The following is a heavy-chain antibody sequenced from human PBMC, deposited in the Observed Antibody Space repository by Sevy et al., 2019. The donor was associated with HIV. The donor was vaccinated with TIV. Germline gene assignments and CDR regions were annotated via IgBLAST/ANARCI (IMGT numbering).Heavy chain of an antibody. CDR1: GFMFKHYG. CDR3: AKNTAAADAGGFDY. V-gene: IGHV3-30*02. Sequence: GGSLRLSCVASGFMFKHYGMHWVRQAPGKGLEWVAFIGYDGSDKYYGDSMKGRFTISRDNSKNTLFLQTTSLRTEDTAVYYCAKNTAAADAGGFDYWGQGDLVTVS. D-gene: IGHD6-13*01. J-gene: IGHJ4*02. CDR2: IGYDGSDK.